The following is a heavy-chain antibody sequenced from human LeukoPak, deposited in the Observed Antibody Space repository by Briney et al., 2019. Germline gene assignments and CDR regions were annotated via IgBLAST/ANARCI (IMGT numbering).Heavy chain of an antibody. Sequence: PRGSLRLSCAASGFTFSSYSMNWVRQAPGKGLEWVSYISSSSSTIYYADSVKGRFTISRDNAKNSLYLQMNSLRDEDTAVYYCASNFFWSGQYFDYWGQGTLVTVSS. V-gene: IGHV3-48*02. J-gene: IGHJ4*02. CDR2: ISSSSSTI. CDR3: ASNFFWSGQYFDY. D-gene: IGHD3-3*01. CDR1: GFTFSSYS.